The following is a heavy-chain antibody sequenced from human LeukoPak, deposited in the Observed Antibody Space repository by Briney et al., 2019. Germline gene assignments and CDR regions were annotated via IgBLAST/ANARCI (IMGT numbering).Heavy chain of an antibody. CDR1: GFTLSSFS. J-gene: IGHJ4*02. Sequence: GGSLRLSCAASGFTLSSFSMHWVRQSSGRGLEYVSAINYKGGTTYYADSVKGRFSFSRDNSENTLYLQMASLRDEDMGVYYCARVGPATAFDYWGQGTQVTVSS. CDR3: ARVGPATAFDY. V-gene: IGHV3-64*02. CDR2: INYKGGTT.